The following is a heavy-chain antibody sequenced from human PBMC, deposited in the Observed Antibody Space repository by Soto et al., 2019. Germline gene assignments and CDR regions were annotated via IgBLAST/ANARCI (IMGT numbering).Heavy chain of an antibody. D-gene: IGHD4-17*01. V-gene: IGHV5-10-1*01. CDR1: GYSFTSYW. CDR2: IDPSDSYT. J-gene: IGHJ4*02. Sequence: GASLNSSCKGSGYSFTSYWISWARQMPGKGLEWMGRIDPSDSYTNYSPSFQGHVTISADKSISTAYLQWSSLKASDTAMYYCARLDMATVTTPDYWGQGTLVTVSS. CDR3: ARLDMATVTTPDY.